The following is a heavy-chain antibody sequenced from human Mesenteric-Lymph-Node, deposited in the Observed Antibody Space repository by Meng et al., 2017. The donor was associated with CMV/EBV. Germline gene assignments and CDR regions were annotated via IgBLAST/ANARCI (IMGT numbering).Heavy chain of an antibody. CDR2: IRFDGSNK. J-gene: IGHJ4*02. CDR1: GFTFKNYD. CDR3: AKDAYRGEVVGIDY. V-gene: IGHV3-30*02. D-gene: IGHD6-19*01. Sequence: GEFLKISRVASGFTFKNYDMLGVRQAPGKGLEWVALIRFDGSNKYYADSVKGRFTISRDNSKNTLYVQMDSLGAEDTAVYYCAKDAYRGEVVGIDYWGQGTLVTVSS.